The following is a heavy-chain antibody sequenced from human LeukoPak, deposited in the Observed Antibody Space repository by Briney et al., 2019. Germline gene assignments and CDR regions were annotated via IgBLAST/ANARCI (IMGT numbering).Heavy chain of an antibody. CDR3: ARGEYYYDSSGPQFDY. D-gene: IGHD3-22*01. CDR2: IYHSGSA. Sequence: PSETLSLTCTVSGGSISSGGYYWSWIRQPPGKGLEWIGYIYHSGSAYYNPSLKSRVTISVDRSKNQFSLKLSSVTAADTAVYYCARGEYYYDSSGPQFDYWGQGTLVTVSS. V-gene: IGHV4-30-2*01. CDR1: GGSISSGGYY. J-gene: IGHJ4*02.